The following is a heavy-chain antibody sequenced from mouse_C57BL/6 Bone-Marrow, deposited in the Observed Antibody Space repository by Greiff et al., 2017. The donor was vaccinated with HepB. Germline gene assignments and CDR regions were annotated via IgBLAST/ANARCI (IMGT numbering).Heavy chain of an antibody. CDR3: ARGDYPLGPWFAY. D-gene: IGHD1-1*02. J-gene: IGHJ3*01. V-gene: IGHV3-1*01. Sequence: EVKVEESGPGMVKPSQSLSLTCTVTGYSITSGYDWHWIRHFPGNKLEWMGYISYSGSTNYNPSLKSRISITHDTSKNHFFLKLNSVTTEDTATYYCARGDYPLGPWFAYWGQGTLVTVSA. CDR2: ISYSGST. CDR1: GYSITSGYD.